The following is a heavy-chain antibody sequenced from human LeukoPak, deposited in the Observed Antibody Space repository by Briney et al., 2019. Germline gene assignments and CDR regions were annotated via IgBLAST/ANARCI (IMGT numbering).Heavy chain of an antibody. CDR3: ARSSKLYSPEYFQN. D-gene: IGHD5-12*01. J-gene: IGHJ1*01. CDR2: ISSGSTYI. CDR1: TFTFSSYS. V-gene: IGHV3-21*01. Sequence: GGSLRLSCTASTFTFSSYSMNWVRQAPGKGLEWVSSISSGSTYIYYADLVKGRFTISRDNAKNSLYLQMNSLRADDTAVYYCARSSKLYSPEYFQNWGQGNLVTVSS.